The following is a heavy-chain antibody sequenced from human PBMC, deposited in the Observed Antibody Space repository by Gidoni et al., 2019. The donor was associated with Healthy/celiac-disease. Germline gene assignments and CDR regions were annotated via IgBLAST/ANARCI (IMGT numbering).Heavy chain of an antibody. V-gene: IGHV4-31*03. Sequence: QVQLQESGPGLVKPSQTLSLTCTVSDGSISSGGYYWSWIRQHPGKGLEWIGYIYYSGSTYYNPSLKSRVTISIDTSKNQFSLKLSSVTAADTAVYYCARRSSGYYDYFDYWGQGILVTVSS. J-gene: IGHJ4*02. CDR3: ARRSSGYYDYFDY. CDR1: DGSISSGGYY. CDR2: IYYSGST. D-gene: IGHD3-22*01.